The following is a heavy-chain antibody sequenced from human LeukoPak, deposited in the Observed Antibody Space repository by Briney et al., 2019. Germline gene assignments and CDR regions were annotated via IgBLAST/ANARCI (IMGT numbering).Heavy chain of an antibody. V-gene: IGHV3-21*01. Sequence: GGSLRLSCAASGFTFSSYSMNWVRQAPGKGLEWVSSISSSSSYIYYADSVKGRFTISRDNAKNSLYLQMNSPRAEDTAVYYCAREGNDSSGYAFDYWGQGTLVTVSS. CDR1: GFTFSSYS. CDR3: AREGNDSSGYAFDY. D-gene: IGHD3-22*01. J-gene: IGHJ4*02. CDR2: ISSSSSYI.